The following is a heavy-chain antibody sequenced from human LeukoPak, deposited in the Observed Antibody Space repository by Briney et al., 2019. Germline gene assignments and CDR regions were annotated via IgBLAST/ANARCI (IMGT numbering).Heavy chain of an antibody. CDR3: ARDYKYAFDN. Sequence: GGSLRLSCAASGFTFSDYSMNWVRQAPGKGLEWISYIGIDSGNTIYADSVEGRFTISGDKAKNSLYLQMNSLRVEDTAVYYCARDYKYAFDNWGQGTLVTVSS. CDR1: GFTFSDYS. J-gene: IGHJ4*02. CDR2: IGIDSGNT. V-gene: IGHV3-48*01. D-gene: IGHD5-24*01.